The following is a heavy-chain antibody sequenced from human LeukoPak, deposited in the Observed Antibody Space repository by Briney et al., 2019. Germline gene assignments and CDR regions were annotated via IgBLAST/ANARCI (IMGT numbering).Heavy chain of an antibody. J-gene: IGHJ4*02. CDR1: GASISGSISGGTYY. Sequence: TSETLSLTCTVSGASISGSISGGTYYWNWIRQPAGKGLEWIGRMYNGGTTINYSPSLKSRVTISVDTSKNQFSLKLSSVTAADTAVYYCAGPKSGSYTRGLDYWGQGTLVTVSS. CDR3: AGPKSGSYTRGLDY. D-gene: IGHD1-26*01. V-gene: IGHV4-61*02. CDR2: MYNGGTT.